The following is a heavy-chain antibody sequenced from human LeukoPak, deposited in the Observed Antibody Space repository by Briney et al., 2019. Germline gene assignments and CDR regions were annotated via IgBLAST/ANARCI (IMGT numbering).Heavy chain of an antibody. J-gene: IGHJ4*02. CDR2: ISSSSSTI. Sequence: GGSLRLSCAASGFTFSSYSMNWVRQAPGKGLEWVSYISSSSSTIYYADSVKGRFTISRDNAKNSLYLQMNSLRAEDTAVYYCARDGDSSGYYGGHFDYWGQGTLVTVSS. CDR3: ARDGDSSGYYGGHFDY. D-gene: IGHD3-22*01. CDR1: GFTFSSYS. V-gene: IGHV3-48*01.